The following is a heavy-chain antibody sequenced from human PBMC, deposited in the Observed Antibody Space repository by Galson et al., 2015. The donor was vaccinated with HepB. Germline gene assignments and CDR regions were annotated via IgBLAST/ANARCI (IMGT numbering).Heavy chain of an antibody. CDR2: INPSGGST. CDR1: GYTFTSYY. V-gene: IGHV1-46*01. J-gene: IGHJ4*02. CDR3: ARGEVGATLDY. Sequence: QSGAEVKKPVASVKVSCKASGYTFTSYYMHWVRQAPGQGIEGMGIINPSGGSTSYAQKFQGRVTMTRDTSTSTVYMELSSLRSEDTAVYYCARGEVGATLDYWGQGTLVTVSS. D-gene: IGHD1-26*01.